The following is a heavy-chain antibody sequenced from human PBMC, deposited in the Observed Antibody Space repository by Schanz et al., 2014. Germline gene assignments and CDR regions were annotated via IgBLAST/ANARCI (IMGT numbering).Heavy chain of an antibody. J-gene: IGHJ4*02. D-gene: IGHD3-9*01. Sequence: QVQLLQFGGGVVQPGRSLRLSCAASGFTFSSYAMHWVRQAPGKGLEWVAVISYDGRNKYYADSVKGRFTISRDNSKNTLYLQMNSLRAEDTAVYYCARDSRPNYDFLTAYYSIDYWGQGTLVTVSS. CDR2: ISYDGRNK. CDR1: GFTFSSYA. CDR3: ARDSRPNYDFLTAYYSIDY. V-gene: IGHV3-30-3*01.